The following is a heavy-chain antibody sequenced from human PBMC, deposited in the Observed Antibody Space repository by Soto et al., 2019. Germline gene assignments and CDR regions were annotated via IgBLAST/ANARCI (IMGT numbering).Heavy chain of an antibody. CDR2: IDPSDSYT. Sequence: PGESLKISCKGSGYSFTSYWISWVRQMPGKGLEWMGRIDPSDSYTNYSPSFQGHVTISADKSISTAYLQWSRLKASDTAMYYCAREGNLEYSSSSSGYYYYYYGMDVWGQGTTVTVSS. CDR1: GYSFTSYW. J-gene: IGHJ6*02. D-gene: IGHD6-6*01. V-gene: IGHV5-10-1*01. CDR3: AREGNLEYSSSSSGYYYYYYGMDV.